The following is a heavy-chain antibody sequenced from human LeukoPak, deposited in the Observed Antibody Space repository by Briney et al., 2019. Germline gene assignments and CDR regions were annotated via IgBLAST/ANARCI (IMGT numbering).Heavy chain of an antibody. V-gene: IGHV1-18*01. CDR1: GYTFTSYG. Sequence: ASVKVSCKASGYTFTSYGISWVRQAPGQGLEWMGWISAYNGNTNYAQKLQGRVTMTTDTSTSTAYMELRSLRSDDTAVYYCARGNGVVVVAATYYGMDVWGQGTTVTVSS. D-gene: IGHD2-15*01. J-gene: IGHJ6*02. CDR3: ARGNGVVVVAATYYGMDV. CDR2: ISAYNGNT.